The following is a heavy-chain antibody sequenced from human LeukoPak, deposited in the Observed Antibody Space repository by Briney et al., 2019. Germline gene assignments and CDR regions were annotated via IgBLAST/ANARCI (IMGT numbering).Heavy chain of an antibody. Sequence: ASVKVSCKASGGTFSSYAISWVRQAPGQGLEWMGGIIPIFGTANYAQKFQGRVTITTDESTSTAYMELSSLRPEDTAVYYCARDGGYCSSTSCWFDPWGQGTLVTVSS. CDR1: GGTFSSYA. J-gene: IGHJ5*02. D-gene: IGHD2-2*01. CDR2: IIPIFGTA. V-gene: IGHV1-69*05. CDR3: ARDGGYCSSTSCWFDP.